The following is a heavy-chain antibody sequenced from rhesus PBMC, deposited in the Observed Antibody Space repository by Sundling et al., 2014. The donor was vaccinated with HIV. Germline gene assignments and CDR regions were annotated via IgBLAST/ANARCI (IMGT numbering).Heavy chain of an antibody. D-gene: IGHD6-13*01. Sequence: QVQLQESGPGLVKASETLSLTCAVSGFSITSSYYYWNWIRQSPGKGLEWIGYITYSGSTTYNPSLKNRVTISRDTSKNQFSLELTSVTAADTAVYYCAIEGVYGTTVDYWGQGVLVTVSS. V-gene: IGHV4-122*02. J-gene: IGHJ4*01. CDR2: ITYSGST. CDR1: GFSITSSYYY. CDR3: AIEGVYGTTVDY.